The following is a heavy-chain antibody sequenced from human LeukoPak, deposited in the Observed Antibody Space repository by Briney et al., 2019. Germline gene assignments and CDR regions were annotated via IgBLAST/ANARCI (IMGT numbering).Heavy chain of an antibody. CDR2: IYSSGST. D-gene: IGHD6-13*01. CDR3: ARGGSSWNNWFDP. J-gene: IGHJ5*02. CDR1: GGSINSYY. Sequence: SETLSLTCTVSGGSINSYYRSWIRQPAGKGLEWIGRIYSSGSTNYNPSLKSRVIMSVDTSKNQFSLKLSSMTAADTAVYYCARGGSSWNNWFDPWGQGTLVTVSS. V-gene: IGHV4-4*07.